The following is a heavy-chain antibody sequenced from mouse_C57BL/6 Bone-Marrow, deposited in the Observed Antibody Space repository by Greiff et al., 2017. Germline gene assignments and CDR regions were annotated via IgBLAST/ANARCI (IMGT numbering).Heavy chain of an antibody. CDR1: GYTFTSYW. J-gene: IGHJ2*01. V-gene: IGHV1-64*01. CDR3: ARRTTVVATRYFDY. Sequence: VQLQQSGAELVKPGASVKLSCKASGYTFTSYWMHWVKQRPGQGLEWIGMIHPNSGSTNYNEKFKSKATLTVDKSSSTAYMQLSSLTSEDSAVYYCARRTTVVATRYFDYWGQGTTLTVSS. CDR2: IHPNSGST. D-gene: IGHD1-1*01.